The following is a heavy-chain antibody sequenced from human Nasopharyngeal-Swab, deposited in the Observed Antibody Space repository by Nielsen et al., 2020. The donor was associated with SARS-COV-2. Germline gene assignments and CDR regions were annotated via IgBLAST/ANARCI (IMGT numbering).Heavy chain of an antibody. CDR2: IIPIFGTA. D-gene: IGHD3-10*01. CDR3: ASVRGVRAGWFDP. J-gene: IGHJ5*02. CDR1: GGTFSSYA. Sequence: SVKVFCKASGGTFSSYAISWVRQAPGQGLEWIGGIIPIFGTANYAQKFQGRVTITADESTSTAYMELSSLRSEDTAVYYCASVRGVRAGWFDPWGQGTLVTVSS. V-gene: IGHV1-69*13.